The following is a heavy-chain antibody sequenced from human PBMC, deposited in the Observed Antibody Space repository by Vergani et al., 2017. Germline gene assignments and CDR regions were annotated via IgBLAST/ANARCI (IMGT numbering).Heavy chain of an antibody. J-gene: IGHJ1*01. Sequence: EVQLLESGGGLVQPGGSLRLSCAVSGLSFSNYAMSWVRQAPGKGLEWGSVISVSGSNTYYADSVKGRFTISRDNSKNTLYLQMNSLRADDTAVYYCADSSVYETAEYLQHWGQGTLVTVSS. CDR1: GLSFSNYA. CDR2: ISVSGSNT. D-gene: IGHD3-22*01. CDR3: ADSSVYETAEYLQH. V-gene: IGHV3-23*01.